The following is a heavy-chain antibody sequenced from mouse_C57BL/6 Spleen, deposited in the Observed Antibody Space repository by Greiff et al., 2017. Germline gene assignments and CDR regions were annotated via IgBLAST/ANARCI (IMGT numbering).Heavy chain of an antibody. CDR2: IYPGSGGT. CDR1: GYTFTSYW. Sequence: QVQLQQPGAELVKPGASVKMSCKASGYTFTSYWITWVKQRPGHGLEWIGEIYPGSGGTNYNEKFKSKATLTVDTASSTAYMQLSRLTSEDSTVYYYAREIPTVSDYWGQGTTLTVSS. J-gene: IGHJ2*01. CDR3: AREIPTVSDY. V-gene: IGHV1-55*01. D-gene: IGHD1-1*01.